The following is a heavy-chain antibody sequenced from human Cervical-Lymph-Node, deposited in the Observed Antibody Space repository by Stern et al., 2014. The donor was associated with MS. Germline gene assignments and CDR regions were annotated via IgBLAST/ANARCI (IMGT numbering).Heavy chain of an antibody. CDR1: GGSISSYY. CDR2: VHYSGTT. V-gene: IGHV4-59*08. CDR3: AGSGTYYPDY. D-gene: IGHD3-3*01. J-gene: IGHJ4*02. Sequence: VQLEESGPGLVKPSETLSLTCSVSGGSISSYYWNWIRQPPGKGLEWIANVHYSGTTNYNPSLKRRVTILLDTSMNQISLKLTSVTAADTAVYYCAGSGTYYPDYWGQGILVTVSS.